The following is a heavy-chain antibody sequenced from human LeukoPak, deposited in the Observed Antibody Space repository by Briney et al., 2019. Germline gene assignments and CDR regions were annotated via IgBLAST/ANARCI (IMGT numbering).Heavy chain of an antibody. CDR2: ISSSSSTI. Sequence: GGSLRLSCAASGFTFSSYSMNWVRQAPGKGLEWVSYISSSSSTIYYADSVKGRFTISRDNAKNSLYLQMNSLRAEDTAVYYCARSGGYCSSTSCYGLGFFDYWGQGTLVTVSS. D-gene: IGHD2-2*01. CDR1: GFTFSSYS. V-gene: IGHV3-48*04. J-gene: IGHJ4*02. CDR3: ARSGGYCSSTSCYGLGFFDY.